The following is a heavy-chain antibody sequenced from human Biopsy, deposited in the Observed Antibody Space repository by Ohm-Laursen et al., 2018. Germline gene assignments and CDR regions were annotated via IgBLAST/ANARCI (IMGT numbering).Heavy chain of an antibody. J-gene: IGHJ5*02. V-gene: IGHV4-59*04. CDR3: ARDYDTSGYYYVS. CDR2: IFYRGST. CDR1: GGSFTGHY. D-gene: IGHD3-22*01. Sequence: GTLSLTCTVSGGSFTGHYWTWIRQPPGKGLEWIGSIFYRGSTHYKPSLKSRVNMSVDTSKNQFSLKLNSVTAADTAVYYCARDYDTSGYYYVSWGQGTLVTVSS.